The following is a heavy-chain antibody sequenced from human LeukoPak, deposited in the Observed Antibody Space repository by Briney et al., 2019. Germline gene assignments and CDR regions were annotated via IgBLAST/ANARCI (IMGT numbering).Heavy chain of an antibody. D-gene: IGHD5-18*01. CDR1: GGSISSSSYY. CDR2: LYYGGST. J-gene: IGHJ4*02. CDR3: ARGIQLWANYFDY. V-gene: IGHV4-61*05. Sequence: SETLSLTCTVSGGSISSSSYYWGWIRQPPGKGLEWIGYLYYGGSTNYNPSLKSRVTISVDTSKSQFSLRLSSVTAADTAVYYCARGIQLWANYFDYWGQGTLVTVSS.